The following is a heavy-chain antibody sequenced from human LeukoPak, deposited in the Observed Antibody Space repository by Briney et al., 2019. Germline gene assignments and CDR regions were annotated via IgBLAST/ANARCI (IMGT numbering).Heavy chain of an antibody. D-gene: IGHD1-26*01. J-gene: IGHJ4*02. CDR1: GFTFSSYG. CDR2: ISYDGSNT. Sequence: GRSLRLSCAASGFTFSSYGMHWVRQAPGKGLEWVAVISYDGSNTYYADSVKGRFTISRDNSKNTLYLQMNSLRAEDTAVYYCAKDGIVGATHFDYWGQGTLVTVSS. CDR3: AKDGIVGATHFDY. V-gene: IGHV3-30*18.